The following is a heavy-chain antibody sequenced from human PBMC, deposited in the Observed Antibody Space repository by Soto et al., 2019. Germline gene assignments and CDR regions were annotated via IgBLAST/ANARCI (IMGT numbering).Heavy chain of an antibody. J-gene: IGHJ4*02. Sequence: EVQLVESGGGLVQPGGSLRLSCAASGFTFSRNWMHWVRQAPGKGLLWVSRIRSDGGDTNYADFVGGRFTISRDNAKNTLYLQMSSLRAEDTAIYLCAADLVAGSGSLGHWGQGTLVTVSS. CDR1: GFTFSRNW. V-gene: IGHV3-74*01. CDR2: IRSDGGDT. CDR3: AADLVAGSGSLGH. D-gene: IGHD3-10*01.